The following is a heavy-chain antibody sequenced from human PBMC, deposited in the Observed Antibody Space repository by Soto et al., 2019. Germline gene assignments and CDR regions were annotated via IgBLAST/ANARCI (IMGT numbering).Heavy chain of an antibody. CDR3: AKDPPTKNDYGDRNWFDP. D-gene: IGHD4-17*01. CDR2: ISGSGGST. V-gene: IGHV3-23*01. CDR1: GFTFSNAW. J-gene: IGHJ5*02. Sequence: PGGSLRLSCAASGFTFSNAWMNWVRQAPGKGLEWVSAISGSGGSTYYADSVKGRFTISRDNSKNTLYLQMNSLRAEDTAVYYCAKDPPTKNDYGDRNWFDPWGQGTLVTVSS.